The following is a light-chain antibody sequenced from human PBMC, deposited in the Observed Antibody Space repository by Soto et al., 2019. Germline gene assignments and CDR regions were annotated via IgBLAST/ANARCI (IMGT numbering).Light chain of an antibody. Sequence: IPMTQSPSTLSATVGDRVTITCRASQSISSWLAWYQQKPGKAPKLLIYDASSLESGVPSRFSGSGSGTEFTLTISSLQPDDFATYYCQQYNSYSRTFAQGTKVDI. CDR2: DAS. V-gene: IGKV1-5*01. CDR1: QSISSW. J-gene: IGKJ1*01. CDR3: QQYNSYSRT.